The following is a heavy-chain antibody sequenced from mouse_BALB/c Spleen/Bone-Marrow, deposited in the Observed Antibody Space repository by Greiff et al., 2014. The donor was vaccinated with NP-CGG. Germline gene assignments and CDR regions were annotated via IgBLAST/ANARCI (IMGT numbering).Heavy chain of an antibody. V-gene: IGHV1-62-2*01. CDR2: FYPGSGSI. J-gene: IGHJ1*01. CDR1: GYTFTEYI. CDR3: ARHESYGNYLYFDV. Sequence: QVQLQQPGAGLVKPGASVKLSCKASGYTFTEYIIHWVKQRSGQGLEWIGWFYPGSGSIKYSEKFKDKATLTADKSSSTVYMELSRLTSEDSAVYFCARHESYGNYLYFDVWGAGTTVTVSS. D-gene: IGHD2-10*02.